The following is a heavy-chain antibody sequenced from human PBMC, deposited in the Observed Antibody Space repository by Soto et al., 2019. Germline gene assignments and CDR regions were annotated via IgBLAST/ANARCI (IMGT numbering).Heavy chain of an antibody. J-gene: IGHJ6*02. CDR1: GGSISSYY. CDR3: ARMIRSYYYGVDV. CDR2: IHYSGST. V-gene: IGHV4-59*01. Sequence: QVQLQESGPGLVKPSETLSLTCTVSGGSISSYYWSWIRQPPGKGLEWIGLIHYSGSTNYNPSLESRVTISVDTSKNQLSLNLSSVTTADTAVYYCARMIRSYYYGVDVWGQGTTVTVSS. D-gene: IGHD3-22*01.